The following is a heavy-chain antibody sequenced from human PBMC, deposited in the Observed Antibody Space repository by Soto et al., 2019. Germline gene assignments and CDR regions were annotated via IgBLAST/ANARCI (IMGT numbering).Heavy chain of an antibody. J-gene: IGHJ6*03. Sequence: PGGSLRLSCAASGFTFSSYAMSWVLQAPWKGLEWVSAISGSGGSTYYADSVKGRFTISRDNSKNTLYLQMNSLRAEDTAVYYCAKGDYEDYYYYMDVWGKGTTVTVSS. CDR3: AKGDYEDYYYYMDV. V-gene: IGHV3-23*01. CDR1: GFTFSSYA. D-gene: IGHD4-17*01. CDR2: ISGSGGST.